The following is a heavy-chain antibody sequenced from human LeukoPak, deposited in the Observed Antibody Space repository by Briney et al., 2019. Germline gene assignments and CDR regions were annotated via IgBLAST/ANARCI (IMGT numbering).Heavy chain of an antibody. V-gene: IGHV1-2*02. CDR1: GYTFTGYY. CDR2: INPNSGGT. D-gene: IGHD6-13*01. CDR3: ARGQYYSSSWYYFDY. Sequence: ASVKVSCKASGYTFTGYYMHWVRQAPGQGLEWMGWINPNSGGTNYAQKFQGRVTMTRDTSISTAYMELSRLRSDDTAVYYCARGQYYSSSWYYFDYWGQGTLVTVSS. J-gene: IGHJ4*02.